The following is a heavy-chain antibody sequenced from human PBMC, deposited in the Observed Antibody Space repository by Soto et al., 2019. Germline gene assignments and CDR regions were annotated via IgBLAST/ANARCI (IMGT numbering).Heavy chain of an antibody. CDR2: IYHSGST. CDR1: GGSISSGGYS. Sequence: LSLTCAVSGGSISSGGYSWSWIRQPPGKGLEWIGYIYHSGSTYYNPSLKSRVTISVDRSKNQFSLKLSSVTAADTAVYYCARAGGLGAVAADYWGQGTLVTVSS. V-gene: IGHV4-30-2*01. CDR3: ARAGGLGAVAADY. J-gene: IGHJ4*02. D-gene: IGHD6-19*01.